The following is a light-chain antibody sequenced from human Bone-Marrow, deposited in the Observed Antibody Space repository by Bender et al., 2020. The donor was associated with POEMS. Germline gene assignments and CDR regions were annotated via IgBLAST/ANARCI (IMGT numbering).Light chain of an antibody. J-gene: IGLJ3*02. CDR2: EVT. Sequence: QSALTQPPSASGSPGQSLTISCTGTSSDGGGSNYVSWYQHHPGKAPKLIIYEVTKRPSGVPDRYSGSKSGSTASLTVSGLQAEDEADYYCVSYTDISTWVFGGGTKLTVL. CDR1: SSDGGGSNY. CDR3: VSYTDISTWV. V-gene: IGLV2-8*01.